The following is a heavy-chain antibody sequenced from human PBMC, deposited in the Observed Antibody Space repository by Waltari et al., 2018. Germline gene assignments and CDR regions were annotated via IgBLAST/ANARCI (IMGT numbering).Heavy chain of an antibody. D-gene: IGHD6-6*01. CDR3: ARQTGSYSSSSNY. J-gene: IGHJ4*02. CDR1: GGSISSSSYS. CDR2: IYYSGST. Sequence: QLQLQESGPGLVKPSETLSLTCTVSGGSISSSSYSWGWIRQPPGKGLEWIGSIYYSGSTYYNPSLKSRVTISVDTSKNQFSLKLSSVTAADTAVYYCARQTGSYSSSSNYWGQGTLVTVSS. V-gene: IGHV4-39*01.